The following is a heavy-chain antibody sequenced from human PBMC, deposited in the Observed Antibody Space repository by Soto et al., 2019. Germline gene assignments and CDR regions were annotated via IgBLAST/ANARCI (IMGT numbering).Heavy chain of an antibody. D-gene: IGHD3-9*01. CDR3: ARESHDILTGPPWVWYFDL. Sequence: QVQLQQWGAGPLRPLETLSLTCGVSGGSFSGYYWAWIRQSPGKGLEWIGEINDRGSINYNTSMKSRVSISVDTSKHHYSRNLRSVTAAETAVYYCARESHDILTGPPWVWYFDLWGRGTLVTVSS. CDR1: GGSFSGYY. CDR2: INDRGSI. V-gene: IGHV4-34*01. J-gene: IGHJ2*01.